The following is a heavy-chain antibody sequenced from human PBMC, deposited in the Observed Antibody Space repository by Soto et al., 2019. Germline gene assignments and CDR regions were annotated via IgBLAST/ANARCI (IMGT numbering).Heavy chain of an antibody. Sequence: QGQLVESGGGLVKPGGSLRLSCAASELTFSDYYMSWIRQAQGEGLEWVSYISGSSTYADYADSVKGRFTISRDNARNSLYLQMNSLRAEDTAVYYCAREATGNGMDVWGQGTTLTVSS. CDR3: AREATGNGMDV. J-gene: IGHJ6*02. CDR2: ISGSSTYA. V-gene: IGHV3-11*06. CDR1: ELTFSDYY.